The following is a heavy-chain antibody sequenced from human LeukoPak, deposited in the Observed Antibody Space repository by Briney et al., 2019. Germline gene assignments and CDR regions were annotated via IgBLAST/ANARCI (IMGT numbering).Heavy chain of an antibody. CDR3: AREGFPPKISDFWSGLGPYYYYGMDV. CDR2: INPSGGST. J-gene: IGHJ6*02. CDR1: GYTFTSYY. V-gene: IGHV1-46*01. Sequence: ASVKVSCKASGYTFTSYYMHWVPQAPGQGLEWMGIINPSGGSTSYTQRFQGRVTMTRDTSTSTVYMELSSLRSEDTAVYYCAREGFPPKISDFWSGLGPYYYYGMDVWGQGTTVTVSS. D-gene: IGHD3-3*01.